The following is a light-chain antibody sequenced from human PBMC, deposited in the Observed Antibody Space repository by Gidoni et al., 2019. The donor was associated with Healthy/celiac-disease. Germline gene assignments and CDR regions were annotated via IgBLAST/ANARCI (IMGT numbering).Light chain of an antibody. J-gene: IGLJ2*01. Sequence: SVLTPSHSLPVGPGYRAPISCTGSSSNIGSGYEVHWYQQLPGTAPKLLIYGNSNRHSRVPDRFSGSKYGSSASLAITGLQAEDEGDYYCQSYENSLSGSVVFGGGTKLTVL. CDR1: SSNIGSGYE. CDR3: QSYENSLSGSVV. CDR2: GNS. V-gene: IGLV1-40*01.